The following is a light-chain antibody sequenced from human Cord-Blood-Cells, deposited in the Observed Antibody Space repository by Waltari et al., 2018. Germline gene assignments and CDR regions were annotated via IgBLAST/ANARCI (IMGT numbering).Light chain of an antibody. J-gene: IGLJ1*01. V-gene: IGLV2-8*01. CDR3: SSYAGSNNYV. CDR2: EVS. Sequence: QSALTQPPSASGSPGQSVTISCTGTSSDVGGYNYVSWYQQHPAKAPKLMIYEVSKRPSGVPDRFSGSKSGNTASLTVSGLRAEDEADYYCSSYAGSNNYVFGTGTKVTVL. CDR1: SSDVGGYNY.